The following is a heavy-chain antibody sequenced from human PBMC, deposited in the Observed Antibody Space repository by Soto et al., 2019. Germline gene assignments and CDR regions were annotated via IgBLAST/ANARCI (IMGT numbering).Heavy chain of an antibody. CDR1: GFTFSNNW. CDR2: IKKDGGGK. CDR3: VEDRDSSSWYVYYYYGMDV. J-gene: IGHJ6*02. V-gene: IGHV3-64D*08. D-gene: IGHD6-13*01. Sequence: PGGSLRLSCAASGFTFSNNWMSWVRQAPGKGLECVSAIKKDGGGKYYADSVKGRFTISRDNSKNTLYLQMSSLRAEDTAVYYCVEDRDSSSWYVYYYYGMDVWGQGTTVTVSS.